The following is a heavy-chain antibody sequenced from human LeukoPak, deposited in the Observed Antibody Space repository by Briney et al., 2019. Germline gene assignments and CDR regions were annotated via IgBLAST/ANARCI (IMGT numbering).Heavy chain of an antibody. D-gene: IGHD4-23*01. V-gene: IGHV3-9*01. Sequence: GRSLRLSCAASGFTFDDYAMHWVRQAPGKGLEWVSGISWNSGSIGYADSVKGRFTISRDNAKNSLYLQMNSLRAEDTALYYCAKASGGTEEYYFDYWGQGTLVTVSS. CDR1: GFTFDDYA. CDR3: AKASGGTEEYYFDY. CDR2: ISWNSGSI. J-gene: IGHJ4*02.